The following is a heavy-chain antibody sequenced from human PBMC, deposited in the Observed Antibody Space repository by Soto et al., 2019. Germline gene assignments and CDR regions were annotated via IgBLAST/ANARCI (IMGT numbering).Heavy chain of an antibody. Sequence: EASVKVSCKASGGTFSSYTISWVRQAPGQGLEWMGRIIPNLGIANYAQKFQGRVTITADKSTSTAYMELSSLRSEDTAVYYCARDPAYCSGGSCSLLYFDYWGQGTLVTVSS. J-gene: IGHJ4*02. CDR2: IIPNLGIA. CDR1: GGTFSSYT. CDR3: ARDPAYCSGGSCSLLYFDY. V-gene: IGHV1-69*04. D-gene: IGHD2-15*01.